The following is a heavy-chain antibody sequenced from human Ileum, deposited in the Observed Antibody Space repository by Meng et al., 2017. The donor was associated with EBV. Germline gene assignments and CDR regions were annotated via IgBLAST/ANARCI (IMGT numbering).Heavy chain of an antibody. Sequence: QEPGPGLVVTSAASAPPCATSGCYMSSDYPWSWVRQAPEKGLEWIGEMYPTGHTYYNPFLKGRVSISIDTSKNQLSLKLNSVTAADTAVYYCVRGGTYYLSYWGQGSLVTVSS. CDR3: VRGGTYYLSY. D-gene: IGHD1-26*01. V-gene: IGHV4-4*02. CDR1: GCYMSSDYP. J-gene: IGHJ4*02. CDR2: MYPTGHT.